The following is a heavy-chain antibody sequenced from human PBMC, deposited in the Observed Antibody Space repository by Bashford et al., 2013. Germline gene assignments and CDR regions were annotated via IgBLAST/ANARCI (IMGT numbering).Heavy chain of an antibody. CDR3: ARRATDGXSAWCSWYFDH. V-gene: IGHV2-5*01. J-gene: IGHJ4*02. CDR1: GFSLSTKGVG. D-gene: IGHD6-19*01. CDR2: IYWNNDQ. Sequence: SGPTLVKPTQTLTLTCTFSGFSLSTKGVGVGWIRQPPGKALEWLALIYWNNDQRYNPSLRSRLTITKDTSKNQVVLTMTNMNPVDTATYFCARRATDGXSAWCSWYFDHVGPGNPGSPSP.